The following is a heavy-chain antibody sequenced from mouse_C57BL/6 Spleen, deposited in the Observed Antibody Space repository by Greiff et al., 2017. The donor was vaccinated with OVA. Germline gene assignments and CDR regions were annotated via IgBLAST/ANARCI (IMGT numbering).Heavy chain of an antibody. J-gene: IGHJ4*01. CDR3: ARSGLRRDYAMDY. D-gene: IGHD2-4*01. V-gene: IGHV1-55*01. CDR1: GYTFTSYW. CDR2: ISPGSGST. Sequence: QVQLQQSGAELVKPGASVKMSCKASGYTFTSYWLTLVTHRPGHGLEWIGDISPGSGSTHYNEKFKSKATLPVDTSSSPAYMQLSSLTSEDSAVYYCARSGLRRDYAMDYWGQGTSVTVSS.